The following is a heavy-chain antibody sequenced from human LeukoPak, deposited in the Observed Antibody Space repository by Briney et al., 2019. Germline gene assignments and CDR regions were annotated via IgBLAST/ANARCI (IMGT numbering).Heavy chain of an antibody. Sequence: SETLSLTCTVSGGSISSGSYYWSWIRQPAGKGLEWIGRIYTSGSTNYNPSLKSRVTISVDTSKNQFSLKLSSVTAADTAVYYCARSLRVTITQYGMDVWGQGTTVTVSS. CDR3: ARSLRVTITQYGMDV. J-gene: IGHJ6*02. CDR1: GGSISSGSYY. CDR2: IYTSGST. V-gene: IGHV4-61*02. D-gene: IGHD5-12*01.